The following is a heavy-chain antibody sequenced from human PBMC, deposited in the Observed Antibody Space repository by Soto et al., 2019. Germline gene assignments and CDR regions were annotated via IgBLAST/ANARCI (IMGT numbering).Heavy chain of an antibody. Sequence: EVEILDSGGALVQPGGSLRLSCSVSGFTFSEYAMNWVRQAPGKGLEWISAVSGRGDGTFYADSVTGRFTISRDNFKNTVYMQMNSLTVDDTGVYYCAKDVEEVIPNYGIDAWGRGATVTVSS. V-gene: IGHV3-23*01. D-gene: IGHD3-16*02. CDR3: AKDVEEVIPNYGIDA. J-gene: IGHJ6*02. CDR1: GFTFSEYA. CDR2: VSGRGDGT.